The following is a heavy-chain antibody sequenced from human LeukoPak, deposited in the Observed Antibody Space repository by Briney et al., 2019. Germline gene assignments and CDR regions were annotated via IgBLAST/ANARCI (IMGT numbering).Heavy chain of an antibody. CDR1: GFTFSSYG. D-gene: IGHD3-22*01. Sequence: GGSLRLSCAASGFTFSSYGMHWVRQAPGKGLEWVAVIWYDGSNKYYADSVKGRFTISRDNSKNTLYLQMNSLRAEDTAVYYCAREFDYYVSCGYYRPYGMDVWGQGTTVTVYS. V-gene: IGHV3-33*01. J-gene: IGHJ6*02. CDR2: IWYDGSNK. CDR3: AREFDYYVSCGYYRPYGMDV.